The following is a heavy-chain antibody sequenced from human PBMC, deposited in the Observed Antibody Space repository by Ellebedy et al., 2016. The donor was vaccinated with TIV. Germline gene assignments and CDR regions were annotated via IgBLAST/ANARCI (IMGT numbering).Heavy chain of an antibody. J-gene: IGHJ4*02. V-gene: IGHV4-34*01. D-gene: IGHD3-9*01. Sequence: SETLSLTCAVYGGSFSGYYWSWIRQPPGKGLEWIGEINHSGSTNYNPSLKSRVTISVDTSKNQFSLKLSSVTAADTAVYYCARGGNIRYFDWHRNSYFDYWGQGTLVTVSS. CDR3: ARGGNIRYFDWHRNSYFDY. CDR1: GGSFSGYY. CDR2: INHSGST.